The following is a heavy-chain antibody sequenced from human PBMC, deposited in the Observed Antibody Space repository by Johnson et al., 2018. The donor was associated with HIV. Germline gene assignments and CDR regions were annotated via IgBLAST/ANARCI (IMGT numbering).Heavy chain of an antibody. CDR1: GFTFDDYT. D-gene: IGHD3-10*01. Sequence: VQLVESGGGVVRPGGSLRLSCAASGFTFDDYTMHWVRQAPGKGLEWVSLISWDGGSTYYADSVKGRFTISRDNSKNTLYLQMNSLRAEDTAVYYCAKPYGSGSYDAFDIWGQGTMVTVSS. CDR2: ISWDGGST. CDR3: AKPYGSGSYDAFDI. J-gene: IGHJ3*02. V-gene: IGHV3-43*01.